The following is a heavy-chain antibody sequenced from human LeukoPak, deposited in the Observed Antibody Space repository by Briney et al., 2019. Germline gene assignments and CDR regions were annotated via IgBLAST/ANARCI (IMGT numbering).Heavy chain of an antibody. V-gene: IGHV1-2*02. Sequence: ASVKVSCKASGYTFTGYYIHWVRQAPGQGLEWIGWINPNSGGTNYAQKFQGRVTMPRDTSITTAYMELSGLRSDDTAIYYCARGKLAAPGRTGYNWFDPWGQGTLVTVS. CDR1: GYTFTGYY. CDR2: INPNSGGT. CDR3: ARGKLAAPGRTGYNWFDP. D-gene: IGHD6-13*01. J-gene: IGHJ5*02.